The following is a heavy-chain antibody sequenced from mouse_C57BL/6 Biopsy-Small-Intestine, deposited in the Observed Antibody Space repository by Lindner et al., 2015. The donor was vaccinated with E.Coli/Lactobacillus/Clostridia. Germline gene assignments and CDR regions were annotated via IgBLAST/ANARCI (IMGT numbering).Heavy chain of an antibody. CDR1: GYAFSSSW. J-gene: IGHJ2*01. V-gene: IGHV1-82*01. CDR2: IYPGDGDT. Sequence: VQLQESGPELVKPGASVKISCKASGYAFSSSWMNWVKQRPGKGLEWIGRIYPGDGDTNYNGKFKGKATLTADKSSSTAYMQLSSLTSEDSAVYFCARAYYSNGDFDYWGQGTTLTVSS. CDR3: ARAYYSNGDFDY. D-gene: IGHD2-5*01.